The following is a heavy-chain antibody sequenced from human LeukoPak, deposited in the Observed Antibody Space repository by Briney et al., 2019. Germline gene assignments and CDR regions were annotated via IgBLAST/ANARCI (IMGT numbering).Heavy chain of an antibody. CDR1: GFTFSNYW. D-gene: IGHD6-13*01. J-gene: IGHJ4*02. V-gene: IGHV3-74*01. CDR3: VRDSLAPDGDFDY. CDR2: INSDGSSS. Sequence: GGSLRLSCAASGFTFSNYWMHWVRQPPGKGLVYVSCINSDGSSSLYADSVKGRFTISRDNAKNTLYLQMSSLRVEDTAVYYCVRDSLAPDGDFDYWGQGTQVTVSS.